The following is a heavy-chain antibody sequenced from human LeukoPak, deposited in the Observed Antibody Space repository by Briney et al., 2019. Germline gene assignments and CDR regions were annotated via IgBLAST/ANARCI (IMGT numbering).Heavy chain of an antibody. J-gene: IGHJ4*02. V-gene: IGHV4-4*02. CDR3: ARVVVPAARLYYFDT. CDR2: IYHSGST. Sequence: SETLSLTCAVSGGSISSSNWWSWVRQPPGKGLEWIGGIYHSGSTNYNPSLKSRVTISVDKSKNQFSLKLSSVTAADTAVYYCARVVVPAARLYYFDTGAREPWSPSPQ. D-gene: IGHD2-2*01. CDR1: GGSISSSNW.